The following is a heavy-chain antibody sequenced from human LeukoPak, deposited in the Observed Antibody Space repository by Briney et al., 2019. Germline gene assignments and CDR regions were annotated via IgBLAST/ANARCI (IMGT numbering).Heavy chain of an antibody. CDR3: ARSPFP. CDR1: GFTFSSYA. Sequence: GRSLRLSCAASGFTFSSYAMHWVRQAPGKGLEWVAVISYDGSNKYYADSVKGRFTISRDNSKKTLYLQMNSLRAEDTAVYYCARSPFPWGQGTLVTVSS. J-gene: IGHJ5*02. V-gene: IGHV3-30*01. CDR2: ISYDGSNK.